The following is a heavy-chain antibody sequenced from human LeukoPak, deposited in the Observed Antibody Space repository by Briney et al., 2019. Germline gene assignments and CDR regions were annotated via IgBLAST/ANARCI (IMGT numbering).Heavy chain of an antibody. CDR1: GYTFTGYY. CDR2: IDPNSGGT. CDR3: ARGGDDFDLEGD. Sequence: ASVKVSCKASGYTFTGYYKHWVRQAPGQGLEWMGWIDPNSGGTNYAQKFQGRVTMTRDTSISTAYMELSRLRSDDTAVYYCARGGDDFDLEGDWGQGTLVTVSS. D-gene: IGHD3-3*01. V-gene: IGHV1-2*02. J-gene: IGHJ4*02.